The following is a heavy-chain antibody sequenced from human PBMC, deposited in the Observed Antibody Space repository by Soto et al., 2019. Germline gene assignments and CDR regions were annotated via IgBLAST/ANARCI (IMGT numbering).Heavy chain of an antibody. CDR2: TNHSGSA. V-gene: IGHV4-34*01. CDR3: SRTPYRRQLVRYYYYGLDV. CDR1: GGSFSGFY. J-gene: IGHJ6*02. D-gene: IGHD1-1*01. Sequence: SETLSLTCAVNGGSFSGFYWTWIRQSPGRGLEWIGETNHSGSARYSPSLKSRVTISLDTSNNQFSLKLSSVTAADTAVYYCSRTPYRRQLVRYYYYGLDVWGQGTTVTVSS.